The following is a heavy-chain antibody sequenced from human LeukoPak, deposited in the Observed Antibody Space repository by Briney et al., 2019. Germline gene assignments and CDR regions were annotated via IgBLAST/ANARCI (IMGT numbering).Heavy chain of an antibody. V-gene: IGHV3-53*01. CDR1: GFSVSNTY. Sequence: GGSQRLSCAASGFSVSNTYMSWVRQAPGKGLEWVAAIYSGGSTHYVDSVRGRFTISRDTSKNTLYLQMDRLSDEDTAIYYCATDPTPAHSWGQGTRVTVSS. CDR3: ATDPTPAHS. J-gene: IGHJ4*02. CDR2: IYSGGST.